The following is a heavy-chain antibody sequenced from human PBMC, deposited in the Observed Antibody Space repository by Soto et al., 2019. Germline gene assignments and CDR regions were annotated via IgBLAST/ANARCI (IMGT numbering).Heavy chain of an antibody. CDR2: ISSDGSNE. CDR1: GFPFSDYG. Sequence: QVQLVESGGGVVQPGRSLRLSCAASGFPFSDYGIHWVRQAPGKGREWVAVISSDGSNEYYADSVKGRFTISRDNSKNTVSLQMNSLTTEDSASYYCAKQISPYCSRVTCYDLYFYYAMDVWGQGTTVTVSS. J-gene: IGHJ6*02. CDR3: AKQISPYCSRVTCYDLYFYYAMDV. D-gene: IGHD2-2*01. V-gene: IGHV3-30*18.